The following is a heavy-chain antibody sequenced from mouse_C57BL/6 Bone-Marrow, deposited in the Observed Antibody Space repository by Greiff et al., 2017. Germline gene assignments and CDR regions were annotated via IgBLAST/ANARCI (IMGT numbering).Heavy chain of an antibody. CDR3: ARSYYINYEREMDY. J-gene: IGHJ4*01. Sequence: EVQGVESGGGLVKPGGSLKLSCAASGFTFSSYAMSWVRQTPEKRLEWVATISDGGSYTYSPDHVKGRFTISRDNAKNNLYLQMSHLKSEDTAIYYCARSYYINYEREMDYWGQGTSVTVSS. V-gene: IGHV5-4*01. CDR2: ISDGGSYT. CDR1: GFTFSSYA. D-gene: IGHD2-5*01.